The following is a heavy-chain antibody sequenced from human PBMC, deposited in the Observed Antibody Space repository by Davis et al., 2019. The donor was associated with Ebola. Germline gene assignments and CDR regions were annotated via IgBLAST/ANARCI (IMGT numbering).Heavy chain of an antibody. Sequence: SVKVSCKASGGTFSSYAISWVRQAPGQGLEWMGRIIPILGIANYAQKFQGRVTMTTDTSTSTAYMELRSLRSDDTAVYYCARDLFSSGWYPYWGQGTLVTVSS. D-gene: IGHD6-19*01. V-gene: IGHV1-69*04. CDR1: GGTFSSYA. CDR2: IIPILGIA. J-gene: IGHJ4*02. CDR3: ARDLFSSGWYPY.